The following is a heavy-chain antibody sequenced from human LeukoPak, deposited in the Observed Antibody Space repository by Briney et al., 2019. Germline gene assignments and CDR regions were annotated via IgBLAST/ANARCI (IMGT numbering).Heavy chain of an antibody. V-gene: IGHV5-51*01. CDR1: GYSFTSYW. Sequence: GESLKISCKGSGYSFTSYWIGWVRQMPGKGLEWMGIIYPGDSDTRYSPSFQGQVTISADKSISTAYLQWSSLEASDTAMYYCARSRDYDILTGPSDYWGQGTLVTVSS. J-gene: IGHJ4*02. CDR3: ARSRDYDILTGPSDY. D-gene: IGHD3-9*01. CDR2: IYPGDSDT.